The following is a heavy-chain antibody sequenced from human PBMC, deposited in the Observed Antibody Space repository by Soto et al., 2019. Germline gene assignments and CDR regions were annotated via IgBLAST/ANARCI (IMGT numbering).Heavy chain of an antibody. D-gene: IGHD6-19*01. CDR3: ARGILAVAGITFDY. CDR2: ISSSSSTI. V-gene: IGHV3-48*01. CDR1: GFTFSSYS. J-gene: IGHJ4*02. Sequence: GGSLRLSCAASGFTFSSYSMNWVRQAPGKGLEWVSYISSSSSTIYYADSVKGRFPISRDNAKNSLYLQMNSLRAEDTAVYYCARGILAVAGITFDYWGQGTLVTVSS.